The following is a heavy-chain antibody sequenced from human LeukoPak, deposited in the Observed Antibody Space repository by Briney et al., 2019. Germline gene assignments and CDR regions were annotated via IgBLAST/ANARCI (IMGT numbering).Heavy chain of an antibody. J-gene: IGHJ4*02. Sequence: ASVKVSCKASGYTFTGYYMHWVRQAPGQGLEWMGWINPNSGGTNYAQKFQGRVTMTRDTSISTAYMELSRLRSDDTAVYYCARGLPIHSSRSFDYWGQGTLVTVSS. CDR3: ARGLPIHSSRSFDY. CDR1: GYTFTGYY. D-gene: IGHD4-11*01. CDR2: INPNSGGT. V-gene: IGHV1-2*02.